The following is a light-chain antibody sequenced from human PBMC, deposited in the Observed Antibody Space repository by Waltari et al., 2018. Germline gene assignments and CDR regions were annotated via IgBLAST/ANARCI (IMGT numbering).Light chain of an antibody. V-gene: IGKV1-39*01. CDR1: QTISKF. Sequence: DNQMTQSPSSLSASVGDRVTITCRASQTISKFLNWYQQKPGKAPRLLIHAASNLESGVPSSFSGTGSETEFTLTISSLQPDDFATYFCQQTYSTPHTFGGGTEVEI. J-gene: IGKJ4*01. CDR2: AAS. CDR3: QQTYSTPHT.